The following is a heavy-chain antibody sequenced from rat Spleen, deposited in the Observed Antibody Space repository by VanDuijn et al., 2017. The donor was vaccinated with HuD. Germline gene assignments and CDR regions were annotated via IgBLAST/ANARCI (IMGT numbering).Heavy chain of an antibody. CDR2: ISSGGGDT. V-gene: IGHV5S11*01. CDR1: GFTFSTFP. D-gene: IGHD1-1*01. J-gene: IGHJ1*01. Sequence: EVQLVESGGGLVQPGRSLKLSCAASGFTFSTFPMAWVRQAPKMGLEWVASISSGGGDTYYRDSVKGRFTISRDNAKSTLYLQMDSLRSEETATYYCARYYYGYWYFDFWGPGTMVTVSS. CDR3: ARYYYGYWYFDF.